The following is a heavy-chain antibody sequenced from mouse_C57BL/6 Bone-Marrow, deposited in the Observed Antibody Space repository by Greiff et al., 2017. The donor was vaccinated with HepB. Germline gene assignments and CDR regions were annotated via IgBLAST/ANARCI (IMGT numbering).Heavy chain of an antibody. CDR1: GYTFTSYT. J-gene: IGHJ2*01. Sequence: QVQRKESGAELARPGASVKMSCKASGYTFTSYTMHWVKQRPGQGLEWIGYINPSSGYTKYNQKFKDKATLTADKSSSTAYMQLSSLTSEDSAVYYCARWGRGVALGDYWGQGTTLTVSS. CDR3: ARWGRGVALGDY. V-gene: IGHV1-4*01. D-gene: IGHD1-1*02. CDR2: INPSSGYT.